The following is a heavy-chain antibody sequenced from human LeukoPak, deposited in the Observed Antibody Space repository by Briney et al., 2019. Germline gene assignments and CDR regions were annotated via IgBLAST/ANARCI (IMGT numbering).Heavy chain of an antibody. D-gene: IGHD4-17*01. V-gene: IGHV4-59*01. CDR1: GGSISSYY. J-gene: IGHJ4*02. CDR3: ARSLFYCDYGYYFDY. CDR2: IYYSGST. Sequence: SETLSLTCTASGGSISSYYWSWIRQPPGKGLEWIGYIYYSGSTNYNPSLMSRVTISVDTSKNQFSLKLSSVTAADTAVYYCARSLFYCDYGYYFDYWGQGTQVSVSS.